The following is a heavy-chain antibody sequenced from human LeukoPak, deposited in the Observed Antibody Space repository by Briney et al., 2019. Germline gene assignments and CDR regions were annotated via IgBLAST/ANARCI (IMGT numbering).Heavy chain of an antibody. V-gene: IGHV3-9*03. Sequence: GGSLRLSCAASGFTFDDYAMHWVRHAPGKGLEWVSGITWNSGVIVYEDSVKGRFTISRDNAKNSLYLQMNSLRAEDMALYYCAKEGGGNSFDIWGQGTMVTVSS. D-gene: IGHD4-23*01. CDR3: AKEGGGNSFDI. CDR1: GFTFDDYA. CDR2: ITWNSGVI. J-gene: IGHJ3*02.